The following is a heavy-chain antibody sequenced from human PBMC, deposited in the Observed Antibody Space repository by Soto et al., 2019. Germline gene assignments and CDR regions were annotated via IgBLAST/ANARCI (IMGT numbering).Heavy chain of an antibody. V-gene: IGHV1-69*13. CDR2: IIPIFGTA. CDR3: ARYGAARLYYYYGMDV. CDR1: GGTFSSYA. D-gene: IGHD6-6*01. Sequence: LVKVSCKASGGTFSSYAISWVRQAPGQGLEWMGGIIPIFGTANYAQKFQGRVTITADESTSTAYMELSSLRSEDTAVYYCARYGAARLYYYYGMDVWGQGTTVTVSS. J-gene: IGHJ6*02.